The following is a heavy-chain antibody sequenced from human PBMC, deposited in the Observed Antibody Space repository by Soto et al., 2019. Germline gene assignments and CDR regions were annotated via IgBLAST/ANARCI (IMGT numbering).Heavy chain of an antibody. J-gene: IGHJ6*02. D-gene: IGHD3-10*02. V-gene: IGHV1-2*02. CDR3: ARNMDYYYGRGSGNGHGV. Sequence: QVRLVQSGAEAKEPGDSVRVSCEASGYTFTAYHIHWVRQAPGQGLEWMGWINPKFGDTGYAQDLQGRVSMTSDMSISTVYMELSRLTSDNTAIYYCARNMDYYYGRGSGNGHGVWGQGTTVTVFS. CDR1: GYTFTAYH. CDR2: INPKFGDT.